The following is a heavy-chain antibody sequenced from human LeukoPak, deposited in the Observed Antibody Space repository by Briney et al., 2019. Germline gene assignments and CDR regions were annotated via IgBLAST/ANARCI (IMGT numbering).Heavy chain of an antibody. CDR1: GGSISSGSYY. D-gene: IGHD4-17*01. CDR3: ARVGYATQRRVLSAVTIPTAGAFDV. CDR2: IYTSGST. V-gene: IGHV4-61*02. Sequence: PSETLSLTCTVSGGSISSGSYYWSWIRQPAGKGLEWIGRIYTSGSTNYNPSLKSRVTISVDTSKNQFSLKLSSVTAADTAVYYCARVGYATQRRVLSAVTIPTAGAFDVWGQGTLVAVSS. J-gene: IGHJ3*01.